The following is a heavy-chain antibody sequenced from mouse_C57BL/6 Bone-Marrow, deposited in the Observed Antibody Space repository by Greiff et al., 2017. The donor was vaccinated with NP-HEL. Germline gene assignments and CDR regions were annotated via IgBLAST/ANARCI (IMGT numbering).Heavy chain of an antibody. D-gene: IGHD1-1*01. CDR1: GFTFSSYA. V-gene: IGHV5-9-1*02. J-gene: IGHJ1*03. Sequence: EVHLVESGEGLVKPGGSLKLSCAASGFTFSSYAMSWVRQTPEKRLEWVAYISSGGDYIYYADTVKGRFTISRDNARNTLYLQMSSLKSEDTAMYYCTRDFYYGSSSRYFDVWGTGTTVTVSS. CDR3: TRDFYYGSSSRYFDV. CDR2: ISSGGDYI.